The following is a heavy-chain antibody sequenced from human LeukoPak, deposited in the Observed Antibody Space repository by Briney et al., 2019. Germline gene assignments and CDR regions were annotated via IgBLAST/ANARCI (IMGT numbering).Heavy chain of an antibody. CDR2: IYYSGST. CDR1: GGSISSYY. D-gene: IGHD2-15*01. Sequence: KPSETLSLTCTVSGGSISSYYWSWIRQPPGKGLEWIGYIYYSGSTNYNPSLKSRVTISVDTSKNQFSLKLSSVAAADTAVYYCARVPVVVAPYYYYYYGMDVWGQGTTVTVSS. CDR3: ARVPVVVAPYYYYYYGMDV. J-gene: IGHJ6*02. V-gene: IGHV4-59*01.